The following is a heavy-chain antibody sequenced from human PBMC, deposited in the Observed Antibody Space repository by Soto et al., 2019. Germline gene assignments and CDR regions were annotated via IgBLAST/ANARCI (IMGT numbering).Heavy chain of an antibody. J-gene: IGHJ4*02. CDR2: ISAYNGNT. CDR1: GYTFTSYG. CDR3: ARSPDYDFWSYFDY. Sequence: QVQLVQSGAEVKKPGASVKVSCKASGYTFTSYGISWVRQAPGQGLEWMGWISAYNGNTNYAQKLKGRVTKTTDTATSTDYMELRSLRSDDTAVYYCARSPDYDFWSYFDYWGQGTLVTVSS. V-gene: IGHV1-18*01. D-gene: IGHD3-3*01.